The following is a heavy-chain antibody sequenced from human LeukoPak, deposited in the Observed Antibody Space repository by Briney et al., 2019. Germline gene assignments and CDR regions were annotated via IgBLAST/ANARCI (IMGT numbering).Heavy chain of an antibody. Sequence: GGSLRLSCTASGFTFNTYGMHWVRQPPGKGLEWVAFITYDRGDKYYADSVKGRFTISRDSSKTTLYLQMNSLRAEDTAVYYCYTDIVTVPAPDYWGQGALVTVSS. V-gene: IGHV3-30*02. CDR3: YTDIVTVPAPDY. J-gene: IGHJ4*02. D-gene: IGHD2-2*01. CDR1: GFTFNTYG. CDR2: ITYDRGDK.